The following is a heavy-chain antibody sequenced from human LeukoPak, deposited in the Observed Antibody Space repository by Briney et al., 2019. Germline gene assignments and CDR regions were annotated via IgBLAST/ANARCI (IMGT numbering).Heavy chain of an antibody. D-gene: IGHD6-13*01. CDR3: TTGIAAAGTNY. Sequence: GGSLRLSCAASGFTFSNAWMSWVRQAPGKGLEWVGRIKSRTDRGTTDYAAPVKGRFTISRDGSKNTLYLQMNSLKTEDTAVYYCTTGIAAAGTNYWGQGTLVTVSS. J-gene: IGHJ4*02. CDR2: IKSRTDRGTT. V-gene: IGHV3-15*01. CDR1: GFTFSNAW.